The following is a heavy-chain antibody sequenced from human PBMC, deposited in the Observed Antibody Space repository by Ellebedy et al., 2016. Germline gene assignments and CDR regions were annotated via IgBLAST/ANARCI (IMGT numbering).Heavy chain of an antibody. CDR2: IIPILGIT. CDR1: GGTFNNYA. Sequence: ASVKVSCKASGGTFNNYAISWARQAPGQGLEWMGRIIPILGITNYAQNFQGRVTITADKSTSTVYMELSSLTSEDTAVYYCARDGIRFLEWVYKYGMDVWGQGTTVTVSS. J-gene: IGHJ6*02. V-gene: IGHV1-69*04. CDR3: ARDGIRFLEWVYKYGMDV. D-gene: IGHD3-3*01.